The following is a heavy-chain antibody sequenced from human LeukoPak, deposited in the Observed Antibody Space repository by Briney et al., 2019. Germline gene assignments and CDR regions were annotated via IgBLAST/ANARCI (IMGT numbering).Heavy chain of an antibody. Sequence: ASVKVSCKPSGYTFTNYDINWVRQATGQGLEWMGWINPKSGRTGYAQKFQGRVTFTRNTSISTAYMELNNLRSDDTAVYYCARETSSRFFDYWGQGTLVTVSS. J-gene: IGHJ4*02. CDR3: ARETSSRFFDY. V-gene: IGHV1-8*03. CDR1: GYTFTNYD. CDR2: INPKSGRT.